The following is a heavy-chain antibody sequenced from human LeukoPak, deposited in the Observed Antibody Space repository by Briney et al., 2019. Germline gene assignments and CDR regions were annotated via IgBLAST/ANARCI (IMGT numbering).Heavy chain of an antibody. CDR1: GFTFSGSA. Sequence: GGSLRLSCAASGFTFSGSAMHWVRQASGKGLDWVGRIRSKANSYATAYAASVKGRFTISRDDSKNTAYLQMNSLKTEDTAVYYCTRRMVVTDFGYWGQGTLVTVSS. CDR2: IRSKANSYAT. D-gene: IGHD4-23*01. CDR3: TRRMVVTDFGY. J-gene: IGHJ4*02. V-gene: IGHV3-73*01.